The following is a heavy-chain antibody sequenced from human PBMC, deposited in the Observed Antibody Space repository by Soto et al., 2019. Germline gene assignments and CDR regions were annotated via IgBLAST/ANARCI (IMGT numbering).Heavy chain of an antibody. CDR2: ISYDGSNK. J-gene: IGHJ5*02. D-gene: IGHD5-18*01. CDR3: GRDTALSWIQLWPTFGFDP. V-gene: IGHV3-30-3*01. CDR1: GFTFSNYA. Sequence: QVQLVESGGGVVQPGRSLRLSCAASGFTFSNYAMHWVRQAPGKGLEWVAVISYDGSNKYYADSVKGRFTISRDKSKNTLYLHMNSLRAEDTAVYYCGRDTALSWIQLWPTFGFDPWGQGTLVTVSS.